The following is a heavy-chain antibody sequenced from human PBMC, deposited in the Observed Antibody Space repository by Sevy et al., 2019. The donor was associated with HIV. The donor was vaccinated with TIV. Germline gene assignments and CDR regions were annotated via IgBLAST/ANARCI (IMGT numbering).Heavy chain of an antibody. V-gene: IGHV1-24*01. D-gene: IGHD3-10*01. J-gene: IGHJ4*02. CDR1: GYTLTELS. CDR3: ASRDYGSGSYYINVTPLDH. CDR2: FDPEDSET. Sequence: ASVKVSCKVSGYTLTELSMHWVRQAPGKGLEWMGGFDPEDSETIYAQKFQGRVTMTEDTSTDTAYMELSSQRSEDTAVYYCASRDYGSGSYYINVTPLDHWGQGTLVTVSS.